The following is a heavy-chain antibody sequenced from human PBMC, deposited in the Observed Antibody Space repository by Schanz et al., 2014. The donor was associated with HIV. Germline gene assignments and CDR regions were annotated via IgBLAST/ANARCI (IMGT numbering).Heavy chain of an antibody. J-gene: IGHJ4*02. CDR3: AKVAIHSSGWLPFDY. CDR2: ISAGVGTA. Sequence: EVQLLESGGGLVQPGGSLRLSCAVSGFTITSYGMSWVRQAPGKGLEWVSTISAGVGTASYADSVKGRFTISRDNSKNTLYLQMNSLGAEDTAVYYCAKVAIHSSGWLPFDYWGQGTLVTVSS. D-gene: IGHD6-19*01. V-gene: IGHV3-23*01. CDR1: GFTITSYG.